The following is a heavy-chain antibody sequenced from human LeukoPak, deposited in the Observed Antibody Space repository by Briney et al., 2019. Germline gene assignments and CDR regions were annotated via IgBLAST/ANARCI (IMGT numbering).Heavy chain of an antibody. CDR1: GYTFTSYA. V-gene: IGHV1-3*01. J-gene: IGHJ5*02. Sequence: ASVKVSCKASGYTFTSYAMHWVRQAPGQRLEWMGWINAGNGNTKYSQKFQGRVTITRDTSASTAYMELSSLRSEDTAVYYCARTYYDFWSGYFLGNWFDPWGQGTLVSVSP. CDR2: INAGNGNT. D-gene: IGHD3-3*01. CDR3: ARTYYDFWSGYFLGNWFDP.